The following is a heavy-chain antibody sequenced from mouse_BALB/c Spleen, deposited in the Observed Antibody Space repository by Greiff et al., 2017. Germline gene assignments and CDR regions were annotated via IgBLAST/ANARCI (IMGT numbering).Heavy chain of an antibody. CDR3: ARRGYGKDYYAMDY. CDR2: IWSGGST. D-gene: IGHD1-1*01. V-gene: IGHV2-2*02. J-gene: IGHJ4*01. Sequence: VQLQQSGPGLVQPSQSLSITCTVSGFSLTSYGVHWVRQSPGKGLEWLGVIWSGGSTDYNAAFISRLSISKDNSKSQVFFKMNSLQANDTAIYYCARRGYGKDYYAMDYWGQGTSVTVSS. CDR1: GFSLTSYG.